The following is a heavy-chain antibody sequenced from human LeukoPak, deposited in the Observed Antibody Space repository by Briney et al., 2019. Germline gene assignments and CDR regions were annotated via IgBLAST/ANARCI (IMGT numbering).Heavy chain of an antibody. CDR3: ARDYSNQRGFDY. Sequence: KPSETLSLTCTVSGGSISSSSYYWGWIRQPPGKGLEWIGSIYYSGSTYYNPSLKSRVTISVDTSKNQFSLKLSSVTAADTAVYYCARDYSNQRGFDYWGQGTLVTVSS. J-gene: IGHJ4*02. V-gene: IGHV4-39*02. CDR2: IYYSGST. CDR1: GGSISSSSYY. D-gene: IGHD4-11*01.